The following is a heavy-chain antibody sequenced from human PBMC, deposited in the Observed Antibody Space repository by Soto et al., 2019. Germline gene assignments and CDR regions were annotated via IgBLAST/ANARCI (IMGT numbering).Heavy chain of an antibody. J-gene: IGHJ4*02. CDR1: GGSVSSGNYY. Sequence: QVQLQESGPGLVKPSETLSLTCTVSGGSVSSGNYYWTWIRQPPGKGLEWIGYIYYSGNTNYNPSLKRRLPISVDTSKNQFSLQLTSVTAADAAVYYCARYSSAWYLLDYWGQGTLVTVSS. V-gene: IGHV4-61*01. CDR2: IYYSGNT. CDR3: ARYSSAWYLLDY. D-gene: IGHD6-19*01.